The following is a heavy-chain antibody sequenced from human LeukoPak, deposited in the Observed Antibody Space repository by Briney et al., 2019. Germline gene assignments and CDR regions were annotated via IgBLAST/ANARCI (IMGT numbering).Heavy chain of an antibody. J-gene: IGHJ3*02. V-gene: IGHV1-2*06. CDR3: ARDRDTAMVDDAFDI. D-gene: IGHD5-18*01. CDR2: INPNSGGT. Sequence: ASVKVSCKASGYTFTGYYMHWVRQAPGQGLEWMGRINPNSGGTNYAQKFQGRVTMTRDTSISTAYMELSRLRSDDTAVYCCARDRDTAMVDDAFDIWGQGTMVTVSS. CDR1: GYTFTGYY.